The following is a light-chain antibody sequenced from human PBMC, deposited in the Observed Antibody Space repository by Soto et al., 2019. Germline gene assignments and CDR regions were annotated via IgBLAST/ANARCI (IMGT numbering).Light chain of an antibody. CDR2: GAS. J-gene: IGKJ4*01. V-gene: IGKV3-20*01. CDR1: ESVSRN. Sequence: EVVMTQSPATLSVSPGERATLSCRAGESVSRNLAWYQQKPGQAPRLLIYGASSRATGIPDRFSGGGSGTDFTLTISRLEPEDFAVYYCQQFSSYPLTFGGGTKVDI. CDR3: QQFSSYPLT.